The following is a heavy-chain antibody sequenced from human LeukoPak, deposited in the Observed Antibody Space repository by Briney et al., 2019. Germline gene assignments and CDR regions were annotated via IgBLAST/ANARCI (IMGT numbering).Heavy chain of an antibody. V-gene: IGHV4-61*02. D-gene: IGHD3-3*01. J-gene: IGHJ4*02. CDR1: GGSISSGSYY. CDR3: ARNYDFWSGYYD. CDR2: IYTSGST. Sequence: SQTLSLTCTVPGGSISSGSYYWRWIRQPAGKGLEWIGRIYTSGSTNYNPSLKSRVTISVDTSKNQFSLKLSSVTAADTAVYYCARNYDFWSGYYDWGQGTLVTASS.